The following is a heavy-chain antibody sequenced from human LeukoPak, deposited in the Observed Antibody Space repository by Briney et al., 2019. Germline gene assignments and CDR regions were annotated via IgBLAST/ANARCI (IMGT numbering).Heavy chain of an antibody. Sequence: SQTLSLTCTVSGGSISSGDYYWSWIRQPPGKGLEWIGYICYSGSTYYNPSLKSRVTISVDTSKNQFSLKLSSVTAADTAVYYCARALLTGGDCYLDYWGQGTLVTVSS. CDR2: ICYSGST. CDR1: GGSISSGDYY. D-gene: IGHD2-21*02. CDR3: ARALLTGGDCYLDY. J-gene: IGHJ4*02. V-gene: IGHV4-30-4*01.